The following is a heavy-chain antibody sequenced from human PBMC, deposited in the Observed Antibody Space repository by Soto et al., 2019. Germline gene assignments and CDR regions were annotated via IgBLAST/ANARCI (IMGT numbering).Heavy chain of an antibody. V-gene: IGHV1-18*01. Sequence: QVQLVQSGAEVKKPGASVKVSCKASGYTFTSYGITWVRQAPGXGLEWMGWISAYNDYTNYAQKVQGRVTMTTDTXXXXXXXXXXXXXXXXXXXXXXXXXPXNPEGHYYYYKDVWGKGTTVTVSS. CDR2: ISAYNDYT. CDR3: XXXPXNPEGHYYYYKDV. J-gene: IGHJ6*03. CDR1: GYTFTSYG.